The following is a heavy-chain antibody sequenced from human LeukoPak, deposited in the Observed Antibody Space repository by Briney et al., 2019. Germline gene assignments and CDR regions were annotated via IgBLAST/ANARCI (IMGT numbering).Heavy chain of an antibody. V-gene: IGHV1-18*01. CDR3: AREDWAWRYFDL. D-gene: IGHD1-1*01. J-gene: IGHJ2*01. CDR2: ISAYNGNT. CDR1: GYTFTSYG. Sequence: ASVKASCKASGYTFTSYGISWVRQAPGQGLEWMGWISAYNGNTNYAQKLQGRVTMTTDTTTSTAYMELRSLRSDDTAVYYCAREDWAWRYFDLWGRGTLVTVSS.